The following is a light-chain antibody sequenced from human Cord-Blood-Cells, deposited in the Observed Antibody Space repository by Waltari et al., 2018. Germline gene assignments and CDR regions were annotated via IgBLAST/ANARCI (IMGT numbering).Light chain of an antibody. Sequence: EIVMTQSPATLSVSPGERATLPCRASQSVSSNLAWYQQKPGQAPRLLIYGASTRATGTPARFSGSGPVTEFTLTISSLQSEDFAVYYCQQYNNWPRTFGQGTKVEI. CDR3: QQYNNWPRT. V-gene: IGKV3-15*01. CDR1: QSVSSN. CDR2: GAS. J-gene: IGKJ1*01.